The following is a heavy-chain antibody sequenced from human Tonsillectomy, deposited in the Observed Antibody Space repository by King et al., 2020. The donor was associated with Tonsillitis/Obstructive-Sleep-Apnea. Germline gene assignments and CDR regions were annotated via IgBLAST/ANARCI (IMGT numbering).Heavy chain of an antibody. CDR1: GFTFSSYW. D-gene: IGHD3-16*01. Sequence: VQLVESGGGLAQPGGSLRLSCAASGFTFSSYWMHWVRQAPGKGLVWGSRINSDGSSTRYADSVKGRFTISRDNAKNTLYLQMNSLRAEDTAVYYCARVKGEWSDVFDIWGQGTMVTVS. CDR3: ARVKGEWSDVFDI. J-gene: IGHJ3*02. V-gene: IGHV3-74*01. CDR2: INSDGSST.